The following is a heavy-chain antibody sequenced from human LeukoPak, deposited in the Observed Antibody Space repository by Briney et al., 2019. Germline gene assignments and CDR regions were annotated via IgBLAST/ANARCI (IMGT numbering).Heavy chain of an antibody. J-gene: IGHJ3*02. D-gene: IGHD3-3*01. CDR2: ISSSSSTI. V-gene: IGHV3-48*04. Sequence: GGSLRLSCAASGFTFSSYSMNWVRPAPGKGLEWVSYISSSSSTIYYADSVKGRFTISRDNAKNSLYLQMNSLRAEDTAVYYCARDRVTIFGVVIPPPDAFDIWGQGTMVTVSS. CDR1: GFTFSSYS. CDR3: ARDRVTIFGVVIPPPDAFDI.